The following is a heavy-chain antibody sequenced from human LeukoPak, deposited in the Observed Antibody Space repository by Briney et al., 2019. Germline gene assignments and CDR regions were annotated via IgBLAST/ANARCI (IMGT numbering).Heavy chain of an antibody. V-gene: IGHV3-66*02. CDR3: ARSPCDAGACPNWLDS. D-gene: IGHD1-1*01. Sequence: GGSLRLSCAASGLTVGTNYMTWVRQAPGKGLEWVSVIYGAGTTYYADSVRGRFTISRDNSKNTLYLLMNSLINEDTAVYYCARSPCDAGACPNWLDSWGQGTPVTVSS. CDR1: GLTVGTNY. J-gene: IGHJ5*01. CDR2: IYGAGTT.